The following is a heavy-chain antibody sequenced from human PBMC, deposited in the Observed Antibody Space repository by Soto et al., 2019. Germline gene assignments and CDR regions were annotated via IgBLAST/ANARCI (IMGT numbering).Heavy chain of an antibody. CDR1: GFTFSSFA. CDR2: VTGSGGAT. CDR3: AKGNTFDRGTFDI. Sequence: GESLKISCAASGFTFSSFALSWVRQAPGKGLEWVSTVTGSGGATYYAGSVQGRFAISRDNSKNALYVQMNSLRADDTAIYYCAKGNTFDRGTFDIWGQGTMVTVSS. D-gene: IGHD3-10*01. J-gene: IGHJ3*02. V-gene: IGHV3-23*01.